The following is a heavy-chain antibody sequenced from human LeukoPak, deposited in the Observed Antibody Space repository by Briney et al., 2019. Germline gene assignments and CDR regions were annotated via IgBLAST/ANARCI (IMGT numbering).Heavy chain of an antibody. J-gene: IGHJ4*02. V-gene: IGHV2-70*11. CDR2: IDWADDK. CDR3: AHRGPGSYSIEY. CDR1: GFSLSSRGMC. Sequence: RESGPALVKATQTLTLTCTFSGFSLSSRGMCVSWIRQPPGKALEWLARIDWADDKYFSTSLKTRLNISKDTSKNQVVLTMTNMDPVDTATYYCAHRGPGSYSIEYWGQGTLVTVSS. D-gene: IGHD3-10*01.